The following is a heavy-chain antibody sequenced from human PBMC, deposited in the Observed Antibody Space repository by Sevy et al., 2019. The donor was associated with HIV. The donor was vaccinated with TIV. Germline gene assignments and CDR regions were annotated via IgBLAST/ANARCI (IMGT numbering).Heavy chain of an antibody. J-gene: IGHJ6*02. CDR1: GFTFSSYG. CDR2: IWYDGSNK. D-gene: IGHD3-22*01. V-gene: IGHV3-33*01. CDR3: ARDHGSATVGVYDSSGYYYFNPPYYYGMDV. Sequence: GESLKISCAASGFTFSSYGMHWVRQAPGKGLEWVAVIWYDGSNKYYAESVKGRFTISRDNSKNTLYLQMNSLRAEDTAVYYCARDHGSATVGVYDSSGYYYFNPPYYYGMDVWGQGTTVTVSS.